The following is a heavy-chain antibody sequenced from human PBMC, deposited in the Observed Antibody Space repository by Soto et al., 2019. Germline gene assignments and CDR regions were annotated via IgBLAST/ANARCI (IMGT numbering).Heavy chain of an antibody. Sequence: QVQLVQSGAEVKKPGSSVKVSCKASGGTFSSYTISWVRQAPGQGLEWMGRIIPILGIANYAQKFQGRVTITADKSTSTADMELSSLRSEDTAVYYCAIEYCSSTSCYRDYWGQGTLVTVSS. V-gene: IGHV1-69*02. CDR1: GGTFSSYT. D-gene: IGHD2-2*02. J-gene: IGHJ4*02. CDR2: IIPILGIA. CDR3: AIEYCSSTSCYRDY.